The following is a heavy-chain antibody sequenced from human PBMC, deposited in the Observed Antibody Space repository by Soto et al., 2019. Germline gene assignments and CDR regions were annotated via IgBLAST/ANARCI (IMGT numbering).Heavy chain of an antibody. CDR1: GFTFSSYW. CDR2: INSDGSST. CDR3: ARDPSYDSSGYYPDRHLAD. V-gene: IGHV3-74*01. Sequence: GGSLRLSCAASGFTFSSYWMHWVRQAPGKGLVWVSRINSDGSSTSYADSVKGRFTISRDNAKNTLYLQMNSLRAEDTAVYYCARDPSYDSSGYYPDRHLADWGQGTLVTVAS. J-gene: IGHJ1*01. D-gene: IGHD3-22*01.